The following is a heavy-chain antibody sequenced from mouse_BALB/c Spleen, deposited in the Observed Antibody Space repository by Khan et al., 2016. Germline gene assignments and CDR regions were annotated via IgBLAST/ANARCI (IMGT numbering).Heavy chain of an antibody. J-gene: IGHJ4*01. CDR2: INPDSSTI. V-gene: IGHV4-1*02. CDR1: GFDFSRYW. D-gene: IGHD1-1*01. CDR3: ARLGYYGTMDY. Sequence: EVKLLESGGGLVQPGGSLKLSCAASGFDFSRYWMSWVRQAPGKGLEWIGEINPDSSTINYTPSLKDKFIISRDNATHTLYLQMSKVRSEDTALYYCARLGYYGTMDYWGQGSSVTVSS.